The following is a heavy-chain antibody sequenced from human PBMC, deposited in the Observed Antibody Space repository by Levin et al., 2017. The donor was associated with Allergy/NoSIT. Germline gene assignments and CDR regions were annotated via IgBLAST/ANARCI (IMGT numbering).Heavy chain of an antibody. V-gene: IGHV2-5*02. D-gene: IGHD2-2*01. CDR2: IYWDDDK. J-gene: IGHJ4*02. CDR1: GFSLSTSGVG. Sequence: SGPTLVKPTQTLTLTCTFSGFSLSTSGVGVGWIRQPPGKALEWLALIYWDDDKRYSPSLKSRLTITKDTSKNQVVLTMTNMDPVDTATYYCAHRPSPRIVVVPAATGFDYWGQGTLVTVSS. CDR3: AHRPSPRIVVVPAATGFDY.